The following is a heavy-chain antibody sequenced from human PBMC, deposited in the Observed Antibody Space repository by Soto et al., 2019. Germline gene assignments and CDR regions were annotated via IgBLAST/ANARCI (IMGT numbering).Heavy chain of an antibody. CDR3: ARGPYYYDSNQNQYFQH. Sequence: ASVTGSCKASRFAFRNYAIHWVRQAPGQRLEWMGWINAGNGNTKYSQNFQRRVTITRDTSASTAYMELSSLRSEDTAVYYCARGPYYYDSNQNQYFQHWGQGTLVTVSS. V-gene: IGHV1-3*01. CDR2: INAGNGNT. CDR1: RFAFRNYA. J-gene: IGHJ1*01. D-gene: IGHD3-22*01.